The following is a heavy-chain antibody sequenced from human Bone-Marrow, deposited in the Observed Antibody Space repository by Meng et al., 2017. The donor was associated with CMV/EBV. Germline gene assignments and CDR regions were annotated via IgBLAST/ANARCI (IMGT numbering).Heavy chain of an antibody. CDR3: ARDALNFYEVPAAIKYYYYGMDV. V-gene: IGHV4-4*02. Sequence: SETLSLTCAVSGGSISSSNWWSWVRQPPGKGLEWIGEIYHSGSTNYNPSLKSRVTISVDTSKNQFSLKLSSVTAADTAVYYCARDALNFYEVPAAIKYYYYGMDVWGQGTTVTVSS. J-gene: IGHJ6*02. CDR1: GGSISSSNW. CDR2: IYHSGST. D-gene: IGHD2-2*01.